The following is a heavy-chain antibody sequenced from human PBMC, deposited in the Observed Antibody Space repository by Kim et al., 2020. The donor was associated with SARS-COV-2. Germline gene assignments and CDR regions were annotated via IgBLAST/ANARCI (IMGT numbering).Heavy chain of an antibody. Sequence: GGSLRLSCSASGFAFSQYGMAWVRQAPGKGLQCVSTISERGGGIYYADSVKGRFTISRDNLKNTLFLQMDSVTVADTAVYYCATRAMAVRHYFDSWGQGALVTVSS. CDR1: GFAFSQYG. CDR3: ATRAMAVRHYFDS. V-gene: IGHV3-23*01. CDR2: ISERGGGI. D-gene: IGHD5-18*01. J-gene: IGHJ4*02.